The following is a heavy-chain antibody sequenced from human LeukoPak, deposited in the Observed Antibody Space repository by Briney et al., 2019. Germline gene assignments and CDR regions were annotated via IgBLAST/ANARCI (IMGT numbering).Heavy chain of an antibody. CDR1: GGSISSSSYY. CDR3: ARVRIEQQGIDY. J-gene: IGHJ4*02. D-gene: IGHD6-13*01. Sequence: PSETLSLTCTVSGGSISSSSYYWGWIRQPPGKGLEWIGSIYYSGSTYYNPSLKSRVTISVDASKNQFSLKLSSVTAADTAVYYCARVRIEQQGIDYWGQGTLVTVSS. CDR2: IYYSGST. V-gene: IGHV4-39*07.